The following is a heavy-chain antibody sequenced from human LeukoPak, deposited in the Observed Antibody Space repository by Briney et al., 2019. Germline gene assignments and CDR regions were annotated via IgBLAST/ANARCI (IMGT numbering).Heavy chain of an antibody. Sequence: GGSLRLSCAASGFTFSSYAMSWVRQAPGKGLEWVSGISGNGVNTYHADSVKGRFTISRDNSKNTLYLQMNSLRSGDTAVYYCARDGDYGDLLFDYWGQGTLVTVSS. D-gene: IGHD4-17*01. V-gene: IGHV3-23*01. CDR3: ARDGDYGDLLFDY. CDR1: GFTFSSYA. CDR2: ISGNGVNT. J-gene: IGHJ4*02.